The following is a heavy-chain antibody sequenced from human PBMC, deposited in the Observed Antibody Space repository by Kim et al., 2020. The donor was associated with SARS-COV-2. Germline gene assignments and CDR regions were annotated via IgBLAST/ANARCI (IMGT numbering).Heavy chain of an antibody. D-gene: IGHD2-2*02. CDR1: GGSISSGGYY. V-gene: IGHV4-31*03. CDR2: IYYSGST. CDR3: ARIRSYCSSTSCYTHNWFDP. J-gene: IGHJ5*02. Sequence: SETLSLTCTVSGGSISSGGYYWSWIRQHPGKGLEWIGYIYYSGSTYYNPSLKSRVTISVDTSKNQFSLKLSSVTAADTAVYYCARIRSYCSSTSCYTHNWFDPWGQGTLVTVSS.